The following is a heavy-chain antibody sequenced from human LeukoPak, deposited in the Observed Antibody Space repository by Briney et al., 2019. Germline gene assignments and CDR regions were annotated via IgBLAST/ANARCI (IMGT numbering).Heavy chain of an antibody. CDR2: IIPILDTA. CDR1: GDTFSSYA. CDR3: SGDLNWFDP. Sequence: GSSVKVSCKASGDTFSSYAISWVPDAPGQGLEWMGRIIPILDTANYAQTFQGRVTITTDESTSTAYMEVSSLGSEDTAVYSCSGDLNWFDPWGQGTLVTVSS. V-gene: IGHV1-69*05. J-gene: IGHJ5*02.